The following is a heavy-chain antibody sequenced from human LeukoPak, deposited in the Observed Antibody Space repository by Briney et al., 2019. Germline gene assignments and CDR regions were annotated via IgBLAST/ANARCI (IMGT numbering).Heavy chain of an antibody. Sequence: GGSLRLSCAASGFTFSSYAMSWVRQAPGKGLEWASAISGSGGSTFYADSVKGRFTISRDNSKNTLYLQMNSLRAEDTAVYYCAKSMRSGSYYNKDYWGQGTLVTVSS. CDR1: GFTFSSYA. D-gene: IGHD3-10*01. CDR3: AKSMRSGSYYNKDY. V-gene: IGHV3-23*01. CDR2: ISGSGGST. J-gene: IGHJ4*02.